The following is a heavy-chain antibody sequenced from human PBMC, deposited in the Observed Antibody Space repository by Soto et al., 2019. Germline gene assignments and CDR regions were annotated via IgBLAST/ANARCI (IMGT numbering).Heavy chain of an antibody. CDR1: GGTFNNFA. Sequence: QVQLVQSGAEVKKPGSSVKVSCQASGGTFNNFAFTWVRQAPGQGLEWLGGIMPVFHTTNIAQTFQDRITVIADDFTNTVYMEMTSLRFDYTAVYYCATATISPVSATLYHYGMDVWGQGTTVTVSS. CDR3: ATATISPVSATLYHYGMDV. V-gene: IGHV1-69*01. J-gene: IGHJ6*02. CDR2: IMPVFHTT. D-gene: IGHD6-25*01.